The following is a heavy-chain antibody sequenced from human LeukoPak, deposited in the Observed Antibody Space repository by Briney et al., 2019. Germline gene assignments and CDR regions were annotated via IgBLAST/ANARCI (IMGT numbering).Heavy chain of an antibody. CDR3: ARDHYDILTGYYEGY. CDR1: GYTFTNYG. D-gene: IGHD3-9*01. V-gene: IGHV1-69*04. Sequence: GDSVKVSCKASGYTFTNYGISWVRQAPGQGLEWTGRIIPILGIANYAQKFQGRVTITADKSTSTAYMELSSLRSEDTAVYYCARDHYDILTGYYEGYWGQGTLVTVSS. CDR2: IIPILGIA. J-gene: IGHJ4*02.